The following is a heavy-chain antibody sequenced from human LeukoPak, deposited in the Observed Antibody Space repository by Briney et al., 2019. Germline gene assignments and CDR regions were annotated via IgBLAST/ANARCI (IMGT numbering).Heavy chain of an antibody. CDR2: ISSSSSYI. J-gene: IGHJ4*02. CDR3: ARDDTLLTTAYTPFDY. Sequence: PGGSLRLSCAASGFTFSSYSMNWVRQAPGKGLEWVSSISSSSSYIYYADSVKGRFTISRDNAKNSLYPQMNSLRAEDTAVYYCARDDTLLTTAYTPFDYWGQGTLVTVSS. V-gene: IGHV3-21*01. D-gene: IGHD4-17*01. CDR1: GFTFSSYS.